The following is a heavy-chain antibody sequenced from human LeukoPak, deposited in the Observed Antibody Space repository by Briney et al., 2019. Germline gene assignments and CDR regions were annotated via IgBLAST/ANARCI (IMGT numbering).Heavy chain of an antibody. D-gene: IGHD3-22*01. CDR2: INHSGST. Sequence: SETLSLTGAVYGGSFSGYYWSWIRQPPGKGLEWIGEINHSGSTNYNPSLKSRVTISVDTSKNQFSLKLSSVTAADTAVYYCARGRYYDSSGYYFYYYYYMDVWGKGTTVTVSS. CDR1: GGSFSGYY. J-gene: IGHJ6*03. CDR3: ARGRYYDSSGYYFYYYYYMDV. V-gene: IGHV4-34*01.